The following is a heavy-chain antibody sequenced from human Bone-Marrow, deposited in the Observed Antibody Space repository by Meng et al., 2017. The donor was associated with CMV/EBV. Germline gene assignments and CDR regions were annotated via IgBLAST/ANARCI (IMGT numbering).Heavy chain of an antibody. CDR3: AGHMGEYYDILTGVGGWFDP. CDR2: IYYSGST. V-gene: IGHV4-59*01. D-gene: IGHD3-9*01. Sequence: SETLSLTCTVSGGPISSYYWSWIRQPPGKGLEWIGYIYYSGSTNYNPSLKSRVTISVDTSKNQFSLKLSSVSAADTAVYYCAGHMGEYYDILTGVGGWFDPWGQGTLVTVSS. J-gene: IGHJ5*02. CDR1: GGPISSYY.